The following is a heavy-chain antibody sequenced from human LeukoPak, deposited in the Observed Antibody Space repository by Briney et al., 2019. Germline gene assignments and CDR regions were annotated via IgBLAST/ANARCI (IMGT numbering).Heavy chain of an antibody. Sequence: SETLSLTCTVSGGSISSGGYYWSWIRQPPGKGLEWIGYTYYSGSPYYNPSLKSRLTISIDTSKNQFSLKLSSVTAADTAVYYCARGDGYNGAGYWGQGTLVTVSS. J-gene: IGHJ4*02. D-gene: IGHD5-24*01. CDR3: ARGDGYNGAGY. CDR1: GGSISSGGYY. CDR2: TYYSGSP. V-gene: IGHV4-30-4*08.